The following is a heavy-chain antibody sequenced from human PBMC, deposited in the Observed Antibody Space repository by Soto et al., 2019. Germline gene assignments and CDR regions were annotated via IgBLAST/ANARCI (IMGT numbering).Heavy chain of an antibody. Sequence: GASVXGSCKSSLYSFTNYHMHFFLQAPGQGLECMGWINPGSGVTNQAQKFQGRVTMTRDTSITTTYMELNSLTSDDTAVYYCARVAGNKKERFDTWGQGALVTVSS. V-gene: IGHV1-2*02. CDR2: INPGSGVT. D-gene: IGHD3-3*01. CDR1: LYSFTNYH. CDR3: ARVAGNKKERFDT. J-gene: IGHJ4*02.